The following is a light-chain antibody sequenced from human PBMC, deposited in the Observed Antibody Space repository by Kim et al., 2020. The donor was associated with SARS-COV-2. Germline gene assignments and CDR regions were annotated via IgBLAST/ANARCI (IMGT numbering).Light chain of an antibody. CDR3: HVWDSSSDHWV. Sequence: PGKTTGSTCGGGNVESKGVRWYQKKPGQAPLLVIYNVDDRPSGIPERFAGSNSGNTATLITSRVDAGDEADYYCHVWDSSSDHWVFGGGTKLTVL. J-gene: IGLJ3*02. V-gene: IGLV3-21*04. CDR2: NVD. CDR1: NVESKG.